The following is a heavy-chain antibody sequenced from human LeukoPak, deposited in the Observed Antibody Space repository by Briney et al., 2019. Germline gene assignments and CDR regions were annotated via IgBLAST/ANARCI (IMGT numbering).Heavy chain of an antibody. CDR1: GFTFSSYS. D-gene: IGHD6-19*01. CDR3: ARDKEFSSGWYFDN. J-gene: IGHJ4*02. CDR2: ISSSSSYI. V-gene: IGHV3-21*01. Sequence: GGSLRLSCAASGFTFSSYSMNWVRQAPGKGLEWVSSISSSSSYIYYADSVKGRFTISRDNAKNSLYLQMNSLRVEDTAVYYCARDKEFSSGWYFDNWGQGTLVTVSS.